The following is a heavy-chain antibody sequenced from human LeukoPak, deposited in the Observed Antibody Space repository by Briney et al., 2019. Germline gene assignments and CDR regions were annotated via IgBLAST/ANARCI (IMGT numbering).Heavy chain of an antibody. V-gene: IGHV3-21*01. CDR1: GFTFGAYA. J-gene: IGHJ4*02. CDR3: ARLRDGYNLGSLDC. CDR2: ISSSGGAI. Sequence: GGSLRLSCVASGFTFGAYAMNWVRQAPGKGLEWVASISSSGGAIDYSDSVKGRFTISRDDAKNSLYLQMNSLRAEDTAVFYCARLRDGYNLGSLDCWGQGTLVTVSS. D-gene: IGHD5-24*01.